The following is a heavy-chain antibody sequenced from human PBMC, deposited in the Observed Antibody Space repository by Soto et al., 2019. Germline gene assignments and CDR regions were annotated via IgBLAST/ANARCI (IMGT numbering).Heavy chain of an antibody. V-gene: IGHV3-23*01. Sequence: PGGSLRLSCAASGFTFSSYAMSWVRQAPGKGLEWVSAISGSGGSTYYADSVKGRFTISRDNSKNTLYLQMNSLRAEDTAVYYCAKDLLHCSSTSCYAWFDYWGQGTLVTVSS. CDR3: AKDLLHCSSTSCYAWFDY. CDR1: GFTFSSYA. CDR2: ISGSGGST. D-gene: IGHD2-2*01. J-gene: IGHJ4*02.